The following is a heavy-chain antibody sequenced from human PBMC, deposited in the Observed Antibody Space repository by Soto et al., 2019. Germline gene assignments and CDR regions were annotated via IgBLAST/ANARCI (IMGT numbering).Heavy chain of an antibody. CDR1: GYRCTSYG. J-gene: IGHJ4*02. Sequence: GESLRIWRKGAGYRCTSYGSGWVSKMQGRGLEWMGIIYPGDPDTSYSPSFQGHVTVSADKSTGTAYLQWSSLRASDTAMYYCASEEAFGNEREFAFWGQGPLVTVSS. CDR3: ASEEAFGNEREFAF. CDR2: IYPGDPDT. V-gene: IGHV5-51*01. D-gene: IGHD3-16*01.